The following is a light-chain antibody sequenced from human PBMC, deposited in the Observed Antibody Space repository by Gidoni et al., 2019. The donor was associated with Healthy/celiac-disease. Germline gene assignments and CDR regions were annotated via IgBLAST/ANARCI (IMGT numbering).Light chain of an antibody. CDR3: QQYGSSTFT. CDR2: GAS. V-gene: IGKV3-20*01. CDR1: QSVSSSY. J-gene: IGKJ5*01. Sequence: EIVFTQSPGTLSLFPGERATLSCRARQSVSSSYLAWYQQKPGQAPRLLIYGASSRATGIPDRFSGSGSGTDFTLTISRLEPEDFAVYYCQQYGSSTFTFGQGTRLEIK.